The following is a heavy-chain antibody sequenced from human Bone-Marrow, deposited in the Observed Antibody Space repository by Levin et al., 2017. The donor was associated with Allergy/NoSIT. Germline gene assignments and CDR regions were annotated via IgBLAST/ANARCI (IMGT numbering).Heavy chain of an antibody. Sequence: NTSETLSLTCSVSGDFISTHYWNWVRQPAGKGLEWIGRVYNGGRPTYNLSLKSRVTMSVDTSKNQFSLKLNSVTSADTAVYYCARAHSDPQSKRWSMLGDWGRGILVTVS. J-gene: IGHJ4*02. CDR1: GDFISTHY. D-gene: IGHD2-15*01. CDR2: VYNGGRP. V-gene: IGHV4-4*07. CDR3: ARAHSDPQSKRWSMLGD.